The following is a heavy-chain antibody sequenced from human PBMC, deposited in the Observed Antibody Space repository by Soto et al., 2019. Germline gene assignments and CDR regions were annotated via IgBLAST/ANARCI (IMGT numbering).Heavy chain of an antibody. J-gene: IGHJ4*02. CDR3: ATMGTPATGLYYFDY. CDR2: ISYSGSA. V-gene: IGHV4-30-4*01. Sequence: SETLSLTCTVSGGSISSGNYYWSWIRQPPGKGLEWIGFISYSGSAYYNPSLKSRVTISVDTSKNQFSLNLSFVTAADTAIYYCATMGTPATGLYYFDYWGQGTLVTVSS. CDR1: GGSISSGNYY. D-gene: IGHD2-15*01.